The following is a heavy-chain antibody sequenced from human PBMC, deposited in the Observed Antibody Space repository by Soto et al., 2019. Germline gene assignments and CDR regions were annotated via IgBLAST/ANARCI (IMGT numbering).Heavy chain of an antibody. CDR1: GGSISSGGYY. D-gene: IGHD2-2*01. J-gene: IGHJ3*02. CDR2: IYYGGST. V-gene: IGHV4-31*03. Sequence: QVQLRESGPGLVKPSQTLSLTCTVSGGSISSGGYYWSWIRQHPGKGLEWIGYIYYGGSTYYNPSLKSRVTISVDTSKNQFPLKLSSVTAADTAVYYCATRRAPTYFDIWGQGTMVTVSS. CDR3: ATRRAPTYFDI.